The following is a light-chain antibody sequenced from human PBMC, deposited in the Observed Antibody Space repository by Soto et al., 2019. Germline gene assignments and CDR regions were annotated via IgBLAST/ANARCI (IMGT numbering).Light chain of an antibody. CDR3: SSYTSSRTRV. V-gene: IGLV2-14*01. Sequence: QSVLTQPASVSGSPGQSITISCTGTSSDVGGYNYVSWYQQHPGKAPKLMICDVSNRPSGVSNRFSGSKSGNTASLTISGLQAEDEADYYCSSYTSSRTRVFGTGTKLTVL. J-gene: IGLJ1*01. CDR2: DVS. CDR1: SSDVGGYNY.